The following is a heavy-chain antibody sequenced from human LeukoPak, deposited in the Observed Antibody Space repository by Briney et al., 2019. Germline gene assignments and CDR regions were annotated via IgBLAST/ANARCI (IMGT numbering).Heavy chain of an antibody. CDR1: GFTFSSYS. V-gene: IGHV3-21*01. CDR2: ISSSSSYI. Sequence: GGSLRLSCAASGFTFSSYSMNWLRQSPGKGLEWVSSISSSSSYIYYADSVRGRFTLSRDNAKNSLYLQMNSLRAEDTAVYYCAREYGGNSEPNWFDPWGQGTLVTVSS. D-gene: IGHD4-23*01. J-gene: IGHJ5*02. CDR3: AREYGGNSEPNWFDP.